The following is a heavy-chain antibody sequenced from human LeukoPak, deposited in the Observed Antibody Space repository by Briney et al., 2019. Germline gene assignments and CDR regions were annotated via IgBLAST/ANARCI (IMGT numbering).Heavy chain of an antibody. CDR1: GGSISSYY. J-gene: IGHJ4*02. Sequence: SETLSLTCTVSGGSISSYYWSWIRQPPGKGLEWIGYIYYSGSTNYNPSLKSRVTISVDTSKNQFSLKLSSVTAADTAVYYCARASITMVRGVLYFDYWGQGTLVTVSS. CDR3: ARASITMVRGVLYFDY. V-gene: IGHV4-59*01. D-gene: IGHD3-10*01. CDR2: IYYSGST.